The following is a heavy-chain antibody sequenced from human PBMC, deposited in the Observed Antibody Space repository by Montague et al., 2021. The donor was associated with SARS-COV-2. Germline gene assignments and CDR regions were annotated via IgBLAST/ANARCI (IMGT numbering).Heavy chain of an antibody. CDR2: IYSGGSST. V-gene: IGHV3-23*03. CDR1: GFTFSSYA. Sequence: SLRLSCAASGFTFSSYAMSWARQAPGKGLEWVSVIYSGGSSTYYADSVKGRFTISRDNSKNTLYLQMNSLRAEDTAVYYCAKKVFPYDSSGYLFDYWGQGTLVTVSS. D-gene: IGHD3-22*01. J-gene: IGHJ4*02. CDR3: AKKVFPYDSSGYLFDY.